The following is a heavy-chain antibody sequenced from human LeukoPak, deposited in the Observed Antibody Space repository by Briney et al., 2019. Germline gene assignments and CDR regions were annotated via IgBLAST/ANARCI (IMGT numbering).Heavy chain of an antibody. D-gene: IGHD2-2*01. CDR2: ISRNGGST. CDR1: GFTFSSYA. CDR3: ARSPDIVVVPAAV. J-gene: IGHJ4*02. V-gene: IGHV3-64*01. Sequence: GGSLRLSCAASGFTFSSYAMHWVRQAPGKGLEYVSAISRNGGSTYYANSVKGRFTISRDNSKNTLYLQMGSLRAEDMAVYYCARSPDIVVVPAAVWGQGTLVTVSS.